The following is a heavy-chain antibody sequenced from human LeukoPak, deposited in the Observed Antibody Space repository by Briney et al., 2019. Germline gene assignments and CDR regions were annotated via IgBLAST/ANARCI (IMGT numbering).Heavy chain of an antibody. CDR2: IWYDGSNK. V-gene: IGHV3-33*01. CDR1: GFIFSSYG. D-gene: IGHD3-9*01. J-gene: IGHJ4*02. CDR3: ASSYYDSLTGYQGLDH. Sequence: GRSLRLSCAASGFIFSSYGMHWVRQAPGKGLEWVAVIWYDGSNKNYVDSVKGRFTISRDNSKNTLYLQMNSLRAEDTAVYYCASSYYDSLTGYQGLDHWGQGTLVTVSS.